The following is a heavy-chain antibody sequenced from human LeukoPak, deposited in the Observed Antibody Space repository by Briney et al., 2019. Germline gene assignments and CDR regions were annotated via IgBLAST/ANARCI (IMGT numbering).Heavy chain of an antibody. Sequence: ASVKVSCKASGGTFSSYAISWVRQAPGQGLEWMGRIIPIFGIANYAQKFQGRVTITADKSTSTAYMELSSPRSEDTAVYYCARVGDSSGYSHLWYFDYWGQGTLVTVSS. CDR3: ARVGDSSGYSHLWYFDY. CDR2: IIPIFGIA. J-gene: IGHJ4*02. V-gene: IGHV1-69*04. CDR1: GGTFSSYA. D-gene: IGHD3-22*01.